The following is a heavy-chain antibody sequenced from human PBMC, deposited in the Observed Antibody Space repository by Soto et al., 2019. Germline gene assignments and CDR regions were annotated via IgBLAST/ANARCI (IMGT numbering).Heavy chain of an antibody. Sequence: EVQLVESGGGLVKPGGSLRLSCAASGFTFSNAWMNWVRQAPGKGLEWVGRIKSKTDGGTTDYAAPVKGRFTISRDDSKNTLYLQMNSLKTEDTAVYYCTTDKQPPLLFYYDSSGYYPIDYWGQGTLVTVSS. J-gene: IGHJ4*02. CDR1: GFTFSNAW. CDR3: TTDKQPPLLFYYDSSGYYPIDY. D-gene: IGHD3-22*01. CDR2: IKSKTDGGTT. V-gene: IGHV3-15*07.